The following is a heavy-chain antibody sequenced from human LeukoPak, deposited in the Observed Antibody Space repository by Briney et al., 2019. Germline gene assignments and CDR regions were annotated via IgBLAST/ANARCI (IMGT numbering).Heavy chain of an antibody. CDR2: VSSRGAII. Sequence: GGSLRLSCAASGFSFCDYYMSWICEALGEGLGWVSYVSSRGAIIYYADSVKGRFTISRDNAKNSLYLQMNSLRAEDTAVYYCARQVTIFGVLTMDVWGKGTTVTVSS. D-gene: IGHD3-3*01. V-gene: IGHV3-11*04. CDR3: ARQVTIFGVLTMDV. CDR1: GFSFCDYY. J-gene: IGHJ6*03.